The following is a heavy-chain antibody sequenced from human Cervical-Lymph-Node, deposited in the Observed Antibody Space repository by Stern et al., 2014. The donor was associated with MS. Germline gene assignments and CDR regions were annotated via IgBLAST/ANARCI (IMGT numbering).Heavy chain of an antibody. CDR3: ARGVMVAATYAYDI. J-gene: IGHJ3*02. CDR2: INSDESST. D-gene: IGHD2-15*01. V-gene: IGHV3-74*02. Sequence: EMQLVESGGGLVQPGGSLRLSCAASGFTFSTYCMHWVRQAPGKGLVWVSRINSDESSTTYADSVKGRFSISRDNDKNTLYLQMNSLIAEDTAVYYCARGVMVAATYAYDIWGQGTMVTISS. CDR1: GFTFSTYC.